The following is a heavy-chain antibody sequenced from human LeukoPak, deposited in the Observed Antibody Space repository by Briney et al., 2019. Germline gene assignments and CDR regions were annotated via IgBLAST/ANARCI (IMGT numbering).Heavy chain of an antibody. CDR1: GYTFIGYY. CDR3: ARGGVPGFCFSTSCYGGDY. D-gene: IGHD2-2*01. V-gene: IGHV1-2*06. CDR2: INPDSGGT. Sequence: ASVKVSCKASGYTFIGYYVHWVRQAPGQGLEWMGRINPDSGGTKYAEKFQGRVTMTRDTSITTADMELSRLTPDDTAVYYCARGGVPGFCFSTSCYGGDYWGQGTLVTVSS. J-gene: IGHJ4*02.